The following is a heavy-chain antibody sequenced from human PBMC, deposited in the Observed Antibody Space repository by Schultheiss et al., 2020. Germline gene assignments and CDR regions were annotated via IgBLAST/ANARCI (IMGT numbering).Heavy chain of an antibody. Sequence: ASVKVSCKASGYTFTSYYMHWVRQAPGQGLEWMGIINPSGGSTSYAQKFQGRVTMTRDTSTSTVYMELSSLRSEDTAVYYCTRDRGDGSYYYYYYMDVWGKGTTVTVS. CDR3: TRDRGDGSYYYYYYMDV. CDR1: GYTFTSYY. D-gene: IGHD5-24*01. CDR2: INPSGGST. V-gene: IGHV1-46*03. J-gene: IGHJ6*03.